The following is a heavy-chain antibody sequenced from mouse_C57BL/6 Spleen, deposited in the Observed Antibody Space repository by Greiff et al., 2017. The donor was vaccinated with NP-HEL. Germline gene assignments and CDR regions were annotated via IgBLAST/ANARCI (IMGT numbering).Heavy chain of an antibody. CDR1: GYTFTDYE. D-gene: IGHD1-1*01. Sequence: QVQLQQSGAELVRPGASVTLSCKASGYTFTDYEMHWVKQTPVHGLEWIGAIDPETGGTAYNQKFKGKAILTADKSSSTAYMELRSLTSEDSAVDYCTGTTVVATGDYWGQGTTLTVSS. CDR2: IDPETGGT. V-gene: IGHV1-15*01. CDR3: TGTTVVATGDY. J-gene: IGHJ2*01.